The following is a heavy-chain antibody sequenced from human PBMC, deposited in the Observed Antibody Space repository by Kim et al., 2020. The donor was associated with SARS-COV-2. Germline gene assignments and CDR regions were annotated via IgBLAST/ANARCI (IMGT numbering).Heavy chain of an antibody. Sequence: GGSLRLSCAASGFTFSSYAMSWVRQAPGKGLEWVSAISGSGGSTYYADSVKGRFTISRDNSKNTLYLQMNSLRAEDTAVYYCAKDPRVWFGELGGDAFDIWGQGTMVTVSS. D-gene: IGHD3-10*01. CDR3: AKDPRVWFGELGGDAFDI. V-gene: IGHV3-23*01. CDR2: ISGSGGST. J-gene: IGHJ3*02. CDR1: GFTFSSYA.